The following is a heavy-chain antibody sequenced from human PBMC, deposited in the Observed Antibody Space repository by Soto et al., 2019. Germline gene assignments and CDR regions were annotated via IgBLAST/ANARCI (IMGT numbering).Heavy chain of an antibody. CDR1: GFTFSDYG. CDR3: AKENYYGSGSYYSYFYGIDV. J-gene: IGHJ6*02. D-gene: IGHD3-10*01. V-gene: IGHV3-30*18. Sequence: QVQLVESGGGVVQPGRSLRLSCAASGFTFSDYGMHWVRQAPGKGLEWVATITYDGSYTYYTDSVKDRFTISRDDSKNTLYLQMNSLRPEDTAVYYCAKENYYGSGSYYSYFYGIDVWGQGTTVTVSS. CDR2: ITYDGSYT.